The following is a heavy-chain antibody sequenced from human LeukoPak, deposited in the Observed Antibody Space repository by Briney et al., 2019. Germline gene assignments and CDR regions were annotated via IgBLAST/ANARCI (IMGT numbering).Heavy chain of an antibody. CDR3: AREGPIAAPTYWYFDL. D-gene: IGHD6-13*01. Sequence: ASVKVSCKASGYTFTSYYMHWVRQAPGQGLEWMGWINPNSGGTNYAQKFQGRVTMTRDTSISTAYMELSRLRSDDTAVYYCAREGPIAAPTYWYFDLWGRGTLVTVSS. J-gene: IGHJ2*01. CDR1: GYTFTSYY. V-gene: IGHV1-2*02. CDR2: INPNSGGT.